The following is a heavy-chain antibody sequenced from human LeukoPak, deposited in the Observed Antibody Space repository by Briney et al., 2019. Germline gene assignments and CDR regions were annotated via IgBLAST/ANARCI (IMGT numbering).Heavy chain of an antibody. J-gene: IGHJ4*02. D-gene: IGHD4-17*01. CDR2: IYYSGTT. Sequence: SETLSLTCTVSGGSISSYYWSWIRQPPGKGLEWIGYIYYSGTTNYTPSLKSRVAISVDTSKNQFSLKLSSVTAADTAVYYCVRDKGDVTRASSERFDYWGQGTLVTVSS. CDR1: GGSISSYY. CDR3: VRDKGDVTRASSERFDY. V-gene: IGHV4-59*01.